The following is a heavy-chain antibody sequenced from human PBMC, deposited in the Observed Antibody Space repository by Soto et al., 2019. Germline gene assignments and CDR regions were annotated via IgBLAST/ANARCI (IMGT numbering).Heavy chain of an antibody. CDR2: INPNSGVT. CDR3: ARERGGATATLDYYYFYMDV. D-gene: IGHD5-12*01. CDR1: GDRFTDYY. J-gene: IGHJ6*03. V-gene: IGHV1-2*04. Sequence: QVQLVQSGAEVKEPGASVTVSCRASGDRFTDYYMHWVRQAPGQGLEWMGWINPNSGVTKYAQKVQDWVNMTRDTSFRRVYRQQSRLGFDDPAIYYCARERGGATATLDYYYFYMDVWGTGTTVTVSS.